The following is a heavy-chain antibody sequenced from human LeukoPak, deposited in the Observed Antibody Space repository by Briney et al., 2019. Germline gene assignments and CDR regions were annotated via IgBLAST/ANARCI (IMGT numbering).Heavy chain of an antibody. Sequence: GGSLRLSCAASGFTFSSYWMSWVRQAPGKGLEWVANIKQDGSEKYYVDSVKGRFTISRDNAKNSLYLQMNSLRAEDTAVYYCARAGFYSSSWYPGYWGQGTLVTVSS. J-gene: IGHJ4*02. D-gene: IGHD6-13*01. CDR2: IKQDGSEK. CDR1: GFTFSSYW. CDR3: ARAGFYSSSWYPGY. V-gene: IGHV3-7*01.